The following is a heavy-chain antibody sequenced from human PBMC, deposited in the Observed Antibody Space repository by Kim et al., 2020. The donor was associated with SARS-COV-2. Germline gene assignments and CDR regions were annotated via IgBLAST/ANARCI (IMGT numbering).Heavy chain of an antibody. CDR3: VREPAS. CDR1: GFTFSDYY. J-gene: IGHJ5*02. V-gene: IGHV3-11*05. Sequence: GGSLRLSCAASGFTFSDYYMNWIRQAPGMGLEWVASINSDSSSTEYADSVNGRFTISRDNAKKSLSLQMNRLTPEDTAVYYCVREPASWGPGTLVTVFS. CDR2: INSDSSST.